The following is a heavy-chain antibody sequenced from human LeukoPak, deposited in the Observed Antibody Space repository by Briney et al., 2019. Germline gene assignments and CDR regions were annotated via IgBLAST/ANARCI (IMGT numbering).Heavy chain of an antibody. V-gene: IGHV4-59*01. CDR2: IYYSGST. CDR3: ARETPRDYFDY. J-gene: IGHJ4*02. Sequence: KPSETLSLTCTVSGGSISSYYWSWIRQPPGKGLEWIGYIYYSGSTNYNPSLKSRVTISVDTSKNQFSLKLSSATAADTAVYYCARETPRDYFDYWGQGTLVTVSS. CDR1: GGSISSYY.